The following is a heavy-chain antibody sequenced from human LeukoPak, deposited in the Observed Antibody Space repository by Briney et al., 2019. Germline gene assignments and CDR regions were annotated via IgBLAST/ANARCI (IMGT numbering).Heavy chain of an antibody. D-gene: IGHD3-22*01. Sequence: GGSLRLSCAASGFTFSSYAMSWVRQAPGKGLERVSAISGSGGSTYYADSVKGRFTISRDNSKNTLYLQMNSLRAEDTAVYYCKIGYYDSSGYYPTLHYWGQGTLVTVSS. CDR3: KIGYYDSSGYYPTLHY. CDR1: GFTFSSYA. CDR2: ISGSGGST. J-gene: IGHJ4*02. V-gene: IGHV3-23*01.